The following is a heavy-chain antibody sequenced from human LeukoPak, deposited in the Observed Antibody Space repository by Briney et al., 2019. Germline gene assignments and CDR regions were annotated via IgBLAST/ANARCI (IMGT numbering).Heavy chain of an antibody. V-gene: IGHV3-7*01. CDR1: GFTFSSYW. Sequence: GGSLRLSCAASGFTFSSYWMSWVRQAPGKGLEWVANIKQDRSEKYYVDSVKGRFTISRDNAKNSLYLQMNSLRAEDTAVYYCARVIVVVPAAPGHDAFDIWGQGTMVTVSS. D-gene: IGHD2-2*01. CDR3: ARVIVVVPAAPGHDAFDI. CDR2: IKQDRSEK. J-gene: IGHJ3*02.